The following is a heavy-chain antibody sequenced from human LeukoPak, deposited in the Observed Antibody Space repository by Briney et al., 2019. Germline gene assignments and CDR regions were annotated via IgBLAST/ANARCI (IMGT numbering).Heavy chain of an antibody. D-gene: IGHD3-22*01. J-gene: IGHJ4*02. CDR1: GFTFSSYA. CDR3: LRGYYDSNRYFDFDY. CDR2: MSYDESNR. Sequence: PGGSLGLSCAASGFTFSSYAMHWVRQAPGKGLEWVAVMSYDESNRYYADSVKGRFTISRDTSKNTLYLQMNSLRAEDTAVYYCLRGYYDSNRYFDFDYWGRGTLVTVSS. V-gene: IGHV3-30-3*01.